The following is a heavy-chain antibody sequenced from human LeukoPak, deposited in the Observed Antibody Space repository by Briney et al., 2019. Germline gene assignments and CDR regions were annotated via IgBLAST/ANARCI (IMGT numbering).Heavy chain of an antibody. Sequence: ASVKVSCKASGYTFKNYDINWVRQATGQGREWMGWMNPNSGNTGFAQKFRDRVSMTRDTSINTAYMELTSLRSGDTAVYYCARATPGGLHGYSFDYWRQGTVVTVYS. CDR2: MNPNSGNT. D-gene: IGHD5-24*01. CDR3: ARATPGGLHGYSFDY. J-gene: IGHJ4*02. V-gene: IGHV1-8*02. CDR1: GYTFKNYD.